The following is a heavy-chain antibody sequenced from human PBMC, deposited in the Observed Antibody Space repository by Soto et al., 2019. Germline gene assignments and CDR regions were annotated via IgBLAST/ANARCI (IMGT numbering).Heavy chain of an antibody. Sequence: ASVEVSCKASGYTFTSYYIHWVRQAPGQGLEWMGIINPSGGSTSYAQKFQGRVTMTRDTSTSTVYMELSSLRSEDTAVYYCAKTSKMATTKYWFDPWGQGTLVTVSS. J-gene: IGHJ5*02. CDR1: GYTFTSYY. D-gene: IGHD5-12*01. CDR3: AKTSKMATTKYWFDP. CDR2: INPSGGST. V-gene: IGHV1-46*01.